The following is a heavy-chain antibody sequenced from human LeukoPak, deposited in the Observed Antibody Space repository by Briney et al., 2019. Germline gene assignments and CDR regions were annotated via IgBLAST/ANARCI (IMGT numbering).Heavy chain of an antibody. D-gene: IGHD2-21*02. V-gene: IGHV4-38-2*02. CDR3: AGDRENSVVVTARRRHNLFVP. J-gene: IGHJ5*02. Sequence: TSETLSLTCTVSGYSISSGYYWGWIRQPPGEGLEWIGSIYHSGSTSYTPSLKSRVTISGDTSKNQFSLKLSSVTAADTAVYFCAGDRENSVVVTARRRHNLFVPGGEGTLVTVSS. CDR2: IYHSGST. CDR1: GYSISSGYY.